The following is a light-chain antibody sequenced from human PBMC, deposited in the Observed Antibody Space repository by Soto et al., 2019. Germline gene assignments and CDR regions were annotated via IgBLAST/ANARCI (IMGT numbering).Light chain of an antibody. CDR2: DIF. V-gene: IGKV3D-15*01. CDR3: QQYNSWPLT. J-gene: IGKJ4*01. CDR1: QSVGSD. Sequence: EIVMTQSPATLSVSPGERATLSCRASQSVGSDLAWYQQKPGQAPRLVIYDIFTTATGVPTRISGSGSGTEFTLPISSLQSEDFAVYYCQQYNSWPLTFGGGTKVDIK.